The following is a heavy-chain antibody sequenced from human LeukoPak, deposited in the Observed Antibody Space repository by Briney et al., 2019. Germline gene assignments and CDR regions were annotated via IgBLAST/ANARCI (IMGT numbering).Heavy chain of an antibody. CDR1: GFTFASDA. J-gene: IGHJ6*02. D-gene: IGHD2-15*01. CDR2: ISYDGSNT. Sequence: GGSRRPSWPASGFTFASDAMHGGRRAPREGVGWGAGISYDGSNTYYAGSVKGRFTISRDNSKNTLYLQMTSLRAADTAVYSCANHPRYCSGGSCYRHYYYYGIDVWGQGTTVTVSS. V-gene: IGHV3-30*18. CDR3: ANHPRYCSGGSCYRHYYYYGIDV.